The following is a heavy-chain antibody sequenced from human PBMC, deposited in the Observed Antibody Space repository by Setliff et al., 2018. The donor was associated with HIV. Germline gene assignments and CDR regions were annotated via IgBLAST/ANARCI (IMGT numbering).Heavy chain of an antibody. D-gene: IGHD1-1*01. J-gene: IGHJ4*02. V-gene: IGHV1-2*06. CDR2: INPNSGGT. Sequence: ASVKVSCKASGYTFTGYYMHWVRQAPGQGLEWMGRINPNSGGTKYAQKSQGRVTMTRDTSISTAYMELSRLRSDDTAVYYCARGGLRLRKSTAPGYFDYWGQGTLVTVSS. CDR1: GYTFTGYY. CDR3: ARGGLRLRKSTAPGYFDY.